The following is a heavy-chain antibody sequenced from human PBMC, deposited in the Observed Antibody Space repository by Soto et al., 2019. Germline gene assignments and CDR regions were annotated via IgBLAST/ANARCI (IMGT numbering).Heavy chain of an antibody. V-gene: IGHV4-61*08. Sequence: PSETLSLTCTVSGGSISSGGYYWSWIRQHPGKALEWLGYISDSGNSNYNPSLKSRVTMPVDKSRSQFSLDLSSVTAADTAVYFCAASYYAILTAHFAFVTWGHGPMVTVS. J-gene: IGHJ3*01. CDR2: ISDSGNS. D-gene: IGHD3-9*01. CDR1: GGSISSGGYY. CDR3: AASYYAILTAHFAFVT.